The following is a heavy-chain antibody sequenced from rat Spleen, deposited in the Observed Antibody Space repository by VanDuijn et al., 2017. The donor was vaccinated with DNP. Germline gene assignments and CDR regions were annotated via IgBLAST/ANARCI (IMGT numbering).Heavy chain of an antibody. CDR1: GFNFNDYW. J-gene: IGHJ4*01. V-gene: IGHV4-2*01. D-gene: IGHD1-11*01. CDR2: INKDSSTI. CDR3: ARALNYGGYSRVMDA. Sequence: EVKLVESGGGLVQPGRSLKLSCAASGFNFNDYWMGWVRQAPGKGLEWIGEINKDSSTINYTPSLKDKFTISRDNAQNTLYLQMSKLGSEDTAIYYCARALNYGGYSRVMDAWGQGASVTVSS.